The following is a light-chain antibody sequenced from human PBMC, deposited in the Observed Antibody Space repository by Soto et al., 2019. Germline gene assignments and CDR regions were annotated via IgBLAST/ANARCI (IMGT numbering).Light chain of an antibody. CDR2: DVS. CDR1: SSDVGGYNY. CDR3: SSYRSRSTVV. Sequence: QSALTQPASVSGSPGQSITISCTGTSSDVGGYNYVSWYQQHPGKAPKLIIYDVSNRPSGVSKRFSGSKSGNTASLTISGLQAEDEADYYCSSYRSRSTVVFGGGTKLTVL. V-gene: IGLV2-14*01. J-gene: IGLJ2*01.